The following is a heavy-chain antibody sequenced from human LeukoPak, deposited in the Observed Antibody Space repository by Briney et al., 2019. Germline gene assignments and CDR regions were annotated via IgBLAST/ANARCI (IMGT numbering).Heavy chain of an antibody. J-gene: IGHJ4*02. V-gene: IGHV4-34*01. D-gene: IGHD2-2*01. CDR3: ARGSLVVPAYFDY. Sequence: SETLSLTCAVSGGSFSGYYWSWIRQPPGKGLEGIGESNHSGSTNYNPSLKSRVTTSVDTSKNQFSLKLSSVTAADTAVYYCARGSLVVPAYFDYWGQGTLVTVSS. CDR1: GGSFSGYY. CDR2: SNHSGST.